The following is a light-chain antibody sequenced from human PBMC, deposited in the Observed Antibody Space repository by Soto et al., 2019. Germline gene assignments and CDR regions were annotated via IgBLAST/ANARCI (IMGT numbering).Light chain of an antibody. CDR2: GAS. V-gene: IGKV3-20*01. Sequence: EIVLTQSPGTLSLSPGERATLSCRASQSVSSSYLARYQQKPGQAPRLLIYGASSRATGIPDRFSGSGSGTDFTLTISRLEPEDFAVYYCQQYGSSGYTFGQGTQLEIK. CDR3: QQYGSSGYT. CDR1: QSVSSSY. J-gene: IGKJ2*01.